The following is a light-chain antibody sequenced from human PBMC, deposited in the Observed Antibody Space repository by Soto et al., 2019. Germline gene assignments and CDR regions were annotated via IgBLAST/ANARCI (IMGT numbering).Light chain of an antibody. Sequence: EIVLTQSPATLSLSPRERATLSCRASQSVSSYLAWYQQKPGQAPRLLIYDASSRPTDIPARFSGSGSGTDFTLTISSLEPEDFALYYCQQRSNWPITFGQGTRREIK. CDR2: DAS. J-gene: IGKJ5*01. CDR1: QSVSSY. V-gene: IGKV3-11*01. CDR3: QQRSNWPIT.